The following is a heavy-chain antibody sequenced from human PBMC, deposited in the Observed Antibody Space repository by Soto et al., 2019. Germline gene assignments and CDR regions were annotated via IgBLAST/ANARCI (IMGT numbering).Heavy chain of an antibody. CDR2: IYYSGST. D-gene: IGHD3-10*01. CDR3: ARFNKIGGPNATPDAFDI. Sequence: SETLSLTCTVSGGSISSSSYYWGWIRQPPGKGLEWIGSIYYSGSTYYNPSLKSRVTISVDTSKNQFSLKLSSVTAADTAVYYCARFNKIGGPNATPDAFDIWAQATMVTVS. CDR1: GGSISSSSYY. J-gene: IGHJ3*02. V-gene: IGHV4-39*01.